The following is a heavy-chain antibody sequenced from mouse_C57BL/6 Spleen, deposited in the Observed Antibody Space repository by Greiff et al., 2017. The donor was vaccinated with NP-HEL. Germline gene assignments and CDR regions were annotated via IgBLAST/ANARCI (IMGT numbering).Heavy chain of an antibody. D-gene: IGHD1-1*02. Sequence: EVKLMESGPGLVKPSQTVFLTCTVTGISITTGNYRWSWIRQFPGNKLEWIGYIYYSGTITYNPSLTSRTTITRDTPKNQFFLEMNSLTAEDTATDYCARVLWDGYYFDYWGQGTTLTVSS. CDR2: IYYSGTI. CDR3: ARVLWDGYYFDY. CDR1: GISITTGNYR. V-gene: IGHV3-5*01. J-gene: IGHJ2*01.